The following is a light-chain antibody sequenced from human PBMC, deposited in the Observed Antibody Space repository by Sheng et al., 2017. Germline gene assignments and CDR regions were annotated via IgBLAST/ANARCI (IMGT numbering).Light chain of an antibody. V-gene: IGLV2-11*01. Sequence: QSALTQPPSVSGSPGQSVTISCSSSSDAGDYRSVSWYQQHPGKAPKLMIYDVSKRPLGVPDRFSGSRSANTASLTISGLQDEDEADYYCCSYAVTDFDWVFGGGTKLTVL. CDR3: CSYAVTDFDWV. CDR1: SSDAGDYRS. J-gene: IGLJ3*02. CDR2: DVS.